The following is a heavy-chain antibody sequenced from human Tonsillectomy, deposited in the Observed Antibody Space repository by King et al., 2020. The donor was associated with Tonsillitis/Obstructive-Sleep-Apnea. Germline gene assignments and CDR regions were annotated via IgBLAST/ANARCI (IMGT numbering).Heavy chain of an antibody. Sequence: QVQLVESGAEVKKPGASVKVSCKASGYTFTSQGISWVRQAPGQGLEWMGWISPYNGNTKHPQKFQGRVTMTTETSTSTAYMELRGLRSDDTAVYYCARDLGTIRGIADNWGQGTLVTVSS. V-gene: IGHV1-18*01. CDR3: ARDLGTIRGIADN. CDR1: GYTFTSQG. D-gene: IGHD6-13*01. CDR2: ISPYNGNT. J-gene: IGHJ4*02.